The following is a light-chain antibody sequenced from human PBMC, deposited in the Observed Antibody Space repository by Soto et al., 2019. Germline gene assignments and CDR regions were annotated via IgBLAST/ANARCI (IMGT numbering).Light chain of an antibody. Sequence: QSVLTQPPSASGSPGQSVTISCTGTSSDVGGHNFVSWYQQHPGKAPKLMIFEVSKRPSGVPDRFSGSRSGNTASLPVSGLQAEDEADYYCSSYAGSNNYVFGTGTKLTVL. J-gene: IGLJ1*01. V-gene: IGLV2-8*01. CDR1: SSDVGGHNF. CDR3: SSYAGSNNYV. CDR2: EVS.